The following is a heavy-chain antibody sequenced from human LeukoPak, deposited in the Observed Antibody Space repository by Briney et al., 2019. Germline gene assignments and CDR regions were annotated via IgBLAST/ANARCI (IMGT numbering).Heavy chain of an antibody. D-gene: IGHD6-13*01. CDR1: GGSFSGYY. Sequence: PSETLSLTCAVYGGSFSGYYWSWIRQPPGKGLEWIGRIYTSGSTNYNPSLKSRVTMSVDTSKNQFSLKLSSVTAADTAVYYCAREGGEAAAMGYWGQGTLVTVSS. CDR2: IYTSGST. V-gene: IGHV4-59*10. J-gene: IGHJ4*02. CDR3: AREGGEAAAMGY.